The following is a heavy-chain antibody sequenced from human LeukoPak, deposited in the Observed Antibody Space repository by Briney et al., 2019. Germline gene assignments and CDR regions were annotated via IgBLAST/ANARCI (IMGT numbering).Heavy chain of an antibody. CDR3: AREGDSSGYYDY. CDR2: ISSSGSTI. Sequence: GGSLRLSCAASGFTFSSYEMNWVRQAPGKGLEWVSYISSSGSTIYYADSVKGRFTISRDNAKNSLYLQMNSLRAGDTAVYYCAREGDSSGYYDYWGQGTLVTVSS. J-gene: IGHJ4*02. CDR1: GFTFSSYE. V-gene: IGHV3-48*03. D-gene: IGHD3-22*01.